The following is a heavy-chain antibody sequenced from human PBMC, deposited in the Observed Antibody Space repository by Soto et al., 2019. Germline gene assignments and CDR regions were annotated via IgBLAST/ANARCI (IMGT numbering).Heavy chain of an antibody. Sequence: EVHLVESGGGLVQPGGSLRLSCAGSGFTFSDYYIDWFRQAPGKGLEWVGRSRDKGNSYSTDYPESVKGRFTVSRDTSNNSLYLQMNSLKADDAALYYCARSIPGTSSFDSGSQGTLVTVSS. V-gene: IGHV3-72*01. CDR3: ARSIPGTSSFDS. J-gene: IGHJ4*02. D-gene: IGHD1-7*01. CDR2: SRDKGNSYST. CDR1: GFTFSDYY.